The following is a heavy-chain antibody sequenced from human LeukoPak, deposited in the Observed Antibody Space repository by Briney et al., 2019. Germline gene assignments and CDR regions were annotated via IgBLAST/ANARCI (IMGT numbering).Heavy chain of an antibody. CDR1: GGSISSSSYY. D-gene: IGHD6-13*01. CDR3: ARHRVAAAGTIGSKPFDY. V-gene: IGHV4-39*01. J-gene: IGHJ4*02. Sequence: SETLSLTCTVSGGSISSSSYYWGWIRQPPGKGLEWIGSIYYSGSTYYNPSLKSRVTISVDTSKDQFSLKLSSVTAADTAVYYCARHRVAAAGTIGSKPFDYWGQGTLVTVSS. CDR2: IYYSGST.